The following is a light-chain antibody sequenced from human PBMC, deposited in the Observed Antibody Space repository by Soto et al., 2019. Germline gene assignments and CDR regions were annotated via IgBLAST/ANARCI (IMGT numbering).Light chain of an antibody. J-gene: IGKJ4*01. CDR1: QSISNW. Sequence: DIQMTQSPSSVSASVGDRVTITCRASQSISNWLAWFQQKPWKAPKLLIYAASSLQSGVPSRFSGSGSGTDFTLIISSLQPEDVAIYYCQQANSFPLTFGGGTKVEIK. CDR3: QQANSFPLT. CDR2: AAS. V-gene: IGKV1-12*01.